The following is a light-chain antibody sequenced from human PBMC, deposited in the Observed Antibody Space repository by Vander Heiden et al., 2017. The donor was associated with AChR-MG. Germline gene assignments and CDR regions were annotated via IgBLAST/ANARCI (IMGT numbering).Light chain of an antibody. Sequence: SVSPGERATLSCRASQSVNNNLAWYQQKPGQTPRLLIFDESTRAPGISLSISSLQSEDFAVYYCQQNNNWPPITFGQGTRLEIK. CDR2: DES. CDR1: QSVNNN. V-gene: IGKV3-15*01. J-gene: IGKJ5*01. CDR3: QQNNNWPPIT.